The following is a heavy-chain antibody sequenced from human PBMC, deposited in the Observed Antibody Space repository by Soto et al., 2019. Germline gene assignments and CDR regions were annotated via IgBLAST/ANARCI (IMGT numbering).Heavy chain of an antibody. J-gene: IGHJ4*02. V-gene: IGHV1-69*08. CDR2: IIPILGIA. D-gene: IGHD3-10*01. CDR3: ARDYPYYYGSGSYLDY. Sequence: QVQLVQSGAEVKKPGSSVKVSCKASGGTFSSYTISWVRQAPGQGLEWMGRIIPILGIANYAQKCQGRVTITADKSTSTAYMELSSLRSEDTAVYYCARDYPYYYGSGSYLDYWGQGTLVTVSS. CDR1: GGTFSSYT.